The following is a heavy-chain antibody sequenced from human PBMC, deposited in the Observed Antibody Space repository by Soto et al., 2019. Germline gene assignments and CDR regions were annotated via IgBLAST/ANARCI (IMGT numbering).Heavy chain of an antibody. V-gene: IGHV4-31*03. J-gene: IGHJ4*02. CDR1: GGSISSGGYY. CDR2: IYYSGST. CDR3: ASYRMATINLTPTNFDY. Sequence: PSETLSLTCTVSGGSISSGGYYWSWIRQHPGKGLEKIGYIYYSGSTYYNTSLKSRVTISVDTSKNQFSLKLSSVTAADTAVYYCASYRMATINLTPTNFDYWGQGTLVTVSS. D-gene: IGHD5-12*01.